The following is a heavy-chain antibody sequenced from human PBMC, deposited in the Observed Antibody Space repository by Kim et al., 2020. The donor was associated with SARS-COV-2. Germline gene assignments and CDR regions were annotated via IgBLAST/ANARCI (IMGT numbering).Heavy chain of an antibody. CDR1: GFTFNAYW. D-gene: IGHD2-2*01. CDR3: VRDPSTDLTLDY. Sequence: GGSLRLSCAASGFTFNAYWMHWVRQAPGKGLGWVSQINPDGNDARFADSVKGRFTLSRDNAKNTVSLQMNSLRGDDTAVYFCVRDPSTDLTLDYWGQGTLVTVSS. CDR2: INPDGNDA. J-gene: IGHJ4*02. V-gene: IGHV3-74*01.